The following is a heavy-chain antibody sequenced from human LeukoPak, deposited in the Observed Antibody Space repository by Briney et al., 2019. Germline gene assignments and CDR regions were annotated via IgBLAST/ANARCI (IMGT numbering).Heavy chain of an antibody. J-gene: IGHJ3*01. V-gene: IGHV4-59*08. CDR1: GGSISSYY. CDR3: ARRWNYDSFYV. Sequence: PSETLSLTCTVSGGSISSYYWSWIRLPPGKGLEWIGYIYYSGSTNYNPSLKSRDTISVDTSKNQFSRKLRSVPAADPAVYFCARRWNYDSFYVWGQGTMVTVSS. D-gene: IGHD1-7*01. CDR2: IYYSGST.